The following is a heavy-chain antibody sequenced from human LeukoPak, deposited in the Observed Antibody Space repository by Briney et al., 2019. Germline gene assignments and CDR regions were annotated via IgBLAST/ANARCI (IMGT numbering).Heavy chain of an antibody. CDR3: ASLVGATQQLFDY. J-gene: IGHJ4*02. Sequence: SVKVSCKASGGTFSSYAISWVRQAPGQGLEWMGGIIPIFGTANYAQKFQGRVTITADESTSTAYMELSSLRSEDTAVYYCASLVGATQQLFDYWGQGTLVSVSS. D-gene: IGHD1-26*01. CDR1: GGTFSSYA. V-gene: IGHV1-69*13. CDR2: IIPIFGTA.